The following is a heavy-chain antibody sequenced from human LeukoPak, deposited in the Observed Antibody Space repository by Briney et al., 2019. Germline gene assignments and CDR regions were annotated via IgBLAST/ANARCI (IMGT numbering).Heavy chain of an antibody. J-gene: IGHJ4*02. CDR3: AREKYSGGYLLDY. D-gene: IGHD1-26*01. Sequence: ASVKVSCKASGYTFTSYGIRWVRQAPGQGLEWMGWINPNSGGTSYAQKFQGRVTMTRDTSISTAYMELSSLRSDDTAVYYCAREKYSGGYLLDYWGQGTLVTVSS. CDR2: INPNSGGT. V-gene: IGHV1-2*02. CDR1: GYTFTSYG.